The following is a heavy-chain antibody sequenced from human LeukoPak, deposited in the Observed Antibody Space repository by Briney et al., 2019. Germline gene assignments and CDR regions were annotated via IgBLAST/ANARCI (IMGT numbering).Heavy chain of an antibody. V-gene: IGHV4-34*01. CDR1: GGSFSGYY. CDR2: INHSGST. Sequence: PSETLSLTCAVYGGSFSGYYWSWIRQPPGKGLEWIGEINHSGSTNYNPSLKSRVTISVDTSKNQFSLKLSSVTAADTAVYYCARHSRVRGAYLGLDYWGQGTLVTVSS. D-gene: IGHD3-10*01. CDR3: ARHSRVRGAYLGLDY. J-gene: IGHJ4*02.